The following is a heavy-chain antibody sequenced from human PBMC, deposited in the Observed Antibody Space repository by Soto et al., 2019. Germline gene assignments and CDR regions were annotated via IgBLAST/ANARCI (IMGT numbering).Heavy chain of an antibody. V-gene: IGHV3-33*01. CDR1: GFTFSSYG. CDR2: IWYDGSNK. D-gene: IGHD2-15*01. J-gene: IGHJ6*02. CDR3: ARDALRYCSRGSCYSFYYGMDV. Sequence: XGSLRLSCAASGFTFSSYGMHWVRQAPGKGLEWVAVIWYDGSNKYYADSVKGRFTISRDNSKNTLYLQKNSLRAEDTAVYYCARDALRYCSRGSCYSFYYGMDVWGQGTTVTVSS.